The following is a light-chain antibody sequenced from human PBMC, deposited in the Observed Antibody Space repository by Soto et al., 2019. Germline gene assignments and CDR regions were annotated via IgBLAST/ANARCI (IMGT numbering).Light chain of an antibody. CDR2: DAS. Sequence: EFVLTQSPGTLSLSPGERATLSCRASQTARNNYLAWYQQKPGQAPRLLIYDASSRATGIPDRFSGGGSGTDFTLTISRLEPEDFAVYYCQQFSSYPLTFGRGTKVGIK. CDR1: QTARNNY. V-gene: IGKV3-20*01. CDR3: QQFSSYPLT. J-gene: IGKJ4*01.